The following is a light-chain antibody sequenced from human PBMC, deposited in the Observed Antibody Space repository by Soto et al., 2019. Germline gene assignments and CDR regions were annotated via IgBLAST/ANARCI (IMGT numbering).Light chain of an antibody. V-gene: IGKV1-27*01. J-gene: IGKJ1*01. CDR2: AAS. CDR3: QKYNSAPLT. Sequence: DIQMTQSPPSLSASVGDRVTITCWASLPISNYLAGYQQKPGKIPNLLIYAASTLQAGVPSRFSGSGSGTDLTLTISSLQTEDVAAYYCQKYNSAPLTFGQGTKFDIK. CDR1: LPISNY.